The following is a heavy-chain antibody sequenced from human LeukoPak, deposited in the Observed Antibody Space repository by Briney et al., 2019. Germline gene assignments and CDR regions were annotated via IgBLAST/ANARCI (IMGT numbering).Heavy chain of an antibody. Sequence: SVKVSCKASGGTFSSYAISWVRQAPGQGLEWMGRIIPIFGIANYAQKFQGRVAITADKSTSTAYMELSSLRSEDTAVYYCARDSCSGGSCYGRFGFDPWGQGTLVTVSS. D-gene: IGHD2-15*01. J-gene: IGHJ5*02. CDR1: GGTFSSYA. CDR3: ARDSCSGGSCYGRFGFDP. CDR2: IIPIFGIA. V-gene: IGHV1-69*04.